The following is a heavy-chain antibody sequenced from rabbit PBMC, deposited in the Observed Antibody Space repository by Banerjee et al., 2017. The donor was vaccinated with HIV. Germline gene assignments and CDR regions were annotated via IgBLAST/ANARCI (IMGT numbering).Heavy chain of an antibody. CDR1: GFDFSSYG. V-gene: IGHV1S47*01. CDR3: VRVYPGSSHHINL. Sequence: QEQLVESGGGLVQPGGSLKLSCKASGFDFSSYGVSWVRQAPGKGLEWIGYIDPVFGSTYYASWVNGRFTISSHNAQNTLYLQLNSLTAADTATYFCVRVYPGSSHHINLWGQGTLVTVS. CDR2: IDPVFGST. J-gene: IGHJ4*01. D-gene: IGHD4-2*01.